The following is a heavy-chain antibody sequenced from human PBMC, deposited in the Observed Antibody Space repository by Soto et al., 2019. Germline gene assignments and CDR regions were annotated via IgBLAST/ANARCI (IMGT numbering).Heavy chain of an antibody. V-gene: IGHV3-23*01. Sequence: LRLSCAASGFTFINYAMSWVRQAPGKGLEWVSTISGSGVTMYYADSVKGRFTISRDNSKNTLYLQMNSLRAEDTAEYYCAKYMVATIYFDYWGQGALVTVSS. J-gene: IGHJ4*02. CDR2: ISGSGVTM. CDR1: GFTFINYA. D-gene: IGHD5-12*01. CDR3: AKYMVATIYFDY.